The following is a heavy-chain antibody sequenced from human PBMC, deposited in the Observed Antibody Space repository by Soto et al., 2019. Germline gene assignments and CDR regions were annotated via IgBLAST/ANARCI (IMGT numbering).Heavy chain of an antibody. Sequence: QVQLQESGPGLVKPSETLSLTCTVSGGSINSYYWSWIRQPPGKGLEWIGYIYYSGSTNYNPSLKSRVTISVDTSKNQFSLKLTSVTGADTAVYYCARRYGGNFDYWGQGTLVTVSS. CDR1: GGSINSYY. CDR2: IYYSGST. CDR3: ARRYGGNFDY. V-gene: IGHV4-59*01. J-gene: IGHJ4*02. D-gene: IGHD1-26*01.